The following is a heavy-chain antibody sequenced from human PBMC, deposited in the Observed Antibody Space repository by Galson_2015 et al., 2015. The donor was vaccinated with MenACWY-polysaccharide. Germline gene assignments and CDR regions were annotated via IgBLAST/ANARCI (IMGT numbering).Heavy chain of an antibody. CDR3: ARGNYYGSGSYLFDY. V-gene: IGHV3-53*01. J-gene: IGHJ4*02. CDR2: IYSGGST. CDR1: GFTVSSNY. Sequence: SLRLSCAASGFTVSSNYMSWVRQAPGKGLEWVSVIYSGGSTYYADSVKGRFTISRDNSKNTLYLQMNSLRAEDTAVYYCARGNYYGSGSYLFDYWSQGTLVTVSS. D-gene: IGHD3-10*01.